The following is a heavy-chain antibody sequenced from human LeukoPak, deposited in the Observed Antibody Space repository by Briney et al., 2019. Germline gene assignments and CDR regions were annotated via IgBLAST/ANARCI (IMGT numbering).Heavy chain of an antibody. J-gene: IGHJ4*02. CDR2: ISSSGSTI. Sequence: GGSLRLSCAASGFTFSDYYMSWIRQAPGEGLEWVSYISSSGSTIYYADSVKGRFTISRDNAKNSLYLQMNSLRAEDTAVYYCARALTYYYDSSGYGYWGQGTLVTVSS. D-gene: IGHD3-22*01. CDR3: ARALTYYYDSSGYGY. V-gene: IGHV3-11*01. CDR1: GFTFSDYY.